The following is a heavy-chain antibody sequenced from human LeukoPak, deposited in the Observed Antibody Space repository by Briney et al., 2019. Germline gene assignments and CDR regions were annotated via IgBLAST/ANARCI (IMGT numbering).Heavy chain of an antibody. Sequence: SETLSLTCAVSGGSFSGYYWSWSRHPPEKGLEWTGHINHSGYTTYNPSLKSRVTMSVDMSTYQFSLKLSSVTAADTAVYYCARGRNYYENTGYYYYFDYWGQGTLVTVSS. CDR2: INHSGYT. D-gene: IGHD3-22*01. CDR1: GGSFSGYY. J-gene: IGHJ4*02. CDR3: ARGRNYYENTGYYYYFDY. V-gene: IGHV4-34*01.